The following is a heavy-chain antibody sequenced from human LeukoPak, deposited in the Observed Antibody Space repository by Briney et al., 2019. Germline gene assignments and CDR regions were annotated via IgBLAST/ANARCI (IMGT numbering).Heavy chain of an antibody. J-gene: IGHJ5*02. CDR3: AREASGYPYWFDP. V-gene: IGHV4-31*03. CDR2: IYYSGST. Sequence: SETLSLTCTVSGGSISSGGYYWSWIRQHPGKGLEWIGYIYYSGSTYYNPSLKSRVTISVDTSKNQFSLRLSSVTAADTAVYYYAREASGYPYWFDPWGQGTLVTVSS. CDR1: GGSISSGGYY. D-gene: IGHD3-22*01.